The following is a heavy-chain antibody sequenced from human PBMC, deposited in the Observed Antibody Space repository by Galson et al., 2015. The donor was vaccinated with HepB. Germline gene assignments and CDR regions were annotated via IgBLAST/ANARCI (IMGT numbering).Heavy chain of an antibody. J-gene: IGHJ3*02. V-gene: IGHV3-30*03. CDR1: GFTFSSYG. CDR2: ISYDGSNK. Sequence: SLRLSCAASGFTFSSYGMHWVRQAPGKGLEWVAVISYDGSNKYYADSVKGRFTISRDNSKNTLYLQMNSLRAEDTAVYYCASFSYYDFWSGPLTGGFDAFDIWGQGTMVTVSS. D-gene: IGHD3-3*01. CDR3: ASFSYYDFWSGPLTGGFDAFDI.